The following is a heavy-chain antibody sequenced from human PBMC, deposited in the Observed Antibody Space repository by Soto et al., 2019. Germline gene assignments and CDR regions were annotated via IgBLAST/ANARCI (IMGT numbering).Heavy chain of an antibody. V-gene: IGHV1-18*01. J-gene: IGHJ6*02. CDR3: ASYDQSGGAYYYYGMDV. D-gene: IGHD5-12*01. Sequence: QVQLVQSGAEVKKPGASVKVSCKASGYTFTSYGISWVRQAPGQGLEWMGWISAYNGNTNYAQKLQGRVTMTTDTSTSTAYMELRRLRSDDTAVYYCASYDQSGGAYYYYGMDVWGQGTTVTVSS. CDR1: GYTFTSYG. CDR2: ISAYNGNT.